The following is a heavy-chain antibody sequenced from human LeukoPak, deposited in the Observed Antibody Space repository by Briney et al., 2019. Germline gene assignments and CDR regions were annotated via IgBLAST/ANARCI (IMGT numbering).Heavy chain of an antibody. CDR3: AGSTVVTPNFDY. Sequence: GGSLRLSCAASGFTVSSNYMSWVRQAPGKGLEWVSVIYSGGSTYYADSVKGRFTISRDNSKNTLYLQMNSLRAEDTAVYYCAGSTVVTPNFDYWGQGTLVTVSS. CDR1: GFTVSSNY. J-gene: IGHJ4*02. D-gene: IGHD4-23*01. CDR2: IYSGGST. V-gene: IGHV3-53*01.